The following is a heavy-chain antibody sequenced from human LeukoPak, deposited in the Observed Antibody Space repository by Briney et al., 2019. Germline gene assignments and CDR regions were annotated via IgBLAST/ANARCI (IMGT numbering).Heavy chain of an antibody. V-gene: IGHV4-39*01. D-gene: IGHD3-10*01. J-gene: IGHJ4*02. CDR3: AEGTSTGFDY. CDR2: IYYSGST. Sequence: SETLSLTCTVSGGSISSSSYYWGWIRQPPGKGLEWIGSIYYSGSTYYNPSLKSRVTISVDTSKNQFSLKLSSVTAVDTAVYYCAEGTSTGFDYWGQGTLVTVSS. CDR1: GGSISSSSYY.